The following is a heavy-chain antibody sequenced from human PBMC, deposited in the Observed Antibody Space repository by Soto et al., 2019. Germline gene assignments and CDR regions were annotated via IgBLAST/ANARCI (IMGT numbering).Heavy chain of an antibody. D-gene: IGHD4-17*01. V-gene: IGHV3-64D*06. CDR2: ISRNGGST. CDR1: GFSLSSYA. CDR3: VISNRGDYGFDY. Sequence: EVQLVESGGGLVQPGGSLRLSCSASGFSLSSYAMHWVRKAPGKGLEYVSAISRNGGSTYYADSVKGRFTISRDNSKNTLYLQMSSLRAEDTAVYYCVISNRGDYGFDYWGQGTLVTVSS. J-gene: IGHJ4*02.